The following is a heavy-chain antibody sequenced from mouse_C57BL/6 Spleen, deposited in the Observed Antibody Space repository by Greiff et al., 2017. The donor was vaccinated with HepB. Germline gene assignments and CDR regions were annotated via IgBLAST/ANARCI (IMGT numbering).Heavy chain of an antibody. V-gene: IGHV1-5*01. D-gene: IGHD2-4*01. CDR2: IYPGNSDT. J-gene: IGHJ2*01. CDR1: GYTFTSYW. Sequence: DVKLVESGTVLARPGASVKMSCKTSGYTFTSYWMHWVKQRPGQGLEWIGAIYPGNSDTSYNQKFKGKAKLTAVTSASTAYMELSSLTNEDSAVYYCTRSGDYDEYYFDYWGQGTTLTVSS. CDR3: TRSGDYDEYYFDY.